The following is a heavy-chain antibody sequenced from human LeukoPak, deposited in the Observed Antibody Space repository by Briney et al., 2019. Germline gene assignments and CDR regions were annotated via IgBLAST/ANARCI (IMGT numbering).Heavy chain of an antibody. CDR3: ARAGYSSRVPHWGDAFDI. D-gene: IGHD6-13*01. Sequence: SETLSLTCTVSGGSISSYYWSWIRQPPGKGLEWIGYIYYSGSTNYNPSLKSRVTISVDTSKNQFSLKLSSVTAADTAVYYCARAGYSSRVPHWGDAFDIWGQGTMVTVSS. J-gene: IGHJ3*02. CDR2: IYYSGST. V-gene: IGHV4-59*01. CDR1: GGSISSYY.